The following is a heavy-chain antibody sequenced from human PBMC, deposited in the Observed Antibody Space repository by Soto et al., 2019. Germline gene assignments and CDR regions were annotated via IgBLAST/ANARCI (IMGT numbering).Heavy chain of an antibody. CDR1: GGSISSGGYY. J-gene: IGHJ5*02. D-gene: IGHD6-13*01. CDR3: AREGQAAAGAYNWFDP. Sequence: SETLSLTCTVSGGSISSGGYYLSWIRQHPGKGLEWIGYIYYSGGTYYNPSLKSRVTISVDTSKNQFSLKLSSVTAADTAVYYCAREGQAAAGAYNWFDPWGQGTPVTVSS. V-gene: IGHV4-31*03. CDR2: IYYSGGT.